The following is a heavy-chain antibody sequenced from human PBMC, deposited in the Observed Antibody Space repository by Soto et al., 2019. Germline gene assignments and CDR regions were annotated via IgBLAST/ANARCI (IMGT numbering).Heavy chain of an antibody. CDR1: GGTFPSYA. CDR3: ARDPYDFWSGYYKPSVYYYYGMDV. V-gene: IGHV1-69*13. D-gene: IGHD3-3*01. CDR2: IIPIFGTA. Sequence: GASVKVSCKASGGTFPSYAISWVRQAPGQGLEWMGGIIPIFGTANYAQKFQGRVTITADESTSTAYMELSSLRSEDTAVYYCARDPYDFWSGYYKPSVYYYYGMDVWGQGTTVTVSS. J-gene: IGHJ6*02.